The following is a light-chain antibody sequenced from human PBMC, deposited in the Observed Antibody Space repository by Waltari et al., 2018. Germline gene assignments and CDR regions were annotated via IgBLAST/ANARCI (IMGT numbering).Light chain of an antibody. CDR3: AAWDDSLSGRV. V-gene: IGLV1-47*01. CDR2: MNN. Sequence: QSVLTPPPSASGTAGRRVNISCSGSSSNIGSNHVYWYQQLPGTAPKLLIYMNNQRPSGVPDRFSGSKSAPSASRAISGLRSEDEADYYCAAWDDSLSGRVFGGGTKLTVL. J-gene: IGLJ3*02. CDR1: SSNIGSNH.